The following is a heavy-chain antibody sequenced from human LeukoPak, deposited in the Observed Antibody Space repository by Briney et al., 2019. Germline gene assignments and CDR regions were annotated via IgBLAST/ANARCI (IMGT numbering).Heavy chain of an antibody. J-gene: IGHJ6*03. CDR2: ISAYNGNT. V-gene: IGHV1-18*01. Sequence: GASVKVSCKASGYTFTSYGISWVRQAPGQGLEWMGWISAYNGNTNYAQKLQGRVTMTTDTSTSTAYMELRSLRSDDTAVYYCARVSADAYSYYYYHMDVWGKGTTVTVSS. CDR1: GYTFTSYG. CDR3: ARVSADAYSYYYYHMDV.